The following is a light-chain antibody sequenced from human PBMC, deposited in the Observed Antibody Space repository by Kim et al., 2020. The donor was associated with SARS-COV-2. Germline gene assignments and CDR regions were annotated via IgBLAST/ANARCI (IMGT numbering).Light chain of an antibody. CDR3: QAWDSGTVV. CDR1: GFEDEC. CDR2: QKP. V-gene: IGLV3-1*01. J-gene: IGLJ2*01. Sequence: LSPAHTPSISGAKYGFEDECGCEYQQEPGHAPVMDMYQKPQRPRGEPESFSDSSSETTLTLTVTGTQDMDDSDYYCQAWDSGTVVFGGGTQLTVL.